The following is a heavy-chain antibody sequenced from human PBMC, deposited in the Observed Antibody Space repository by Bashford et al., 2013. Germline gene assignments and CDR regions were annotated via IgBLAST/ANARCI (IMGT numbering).Heavy chain of an antibody. V-gene: IGHV3-48*01. J-gene: IGHJ4*02. Sequence: TYYADSVKGRFTISRDNAKSSLYLQMNNLRGDDTAVYYCARDRGGSSGYYRIDYWGQGTLVTVSS. CDR2: T. D-gene: IGHD3-22*01. CDR3: ARDRGGSSGYYRIDY.